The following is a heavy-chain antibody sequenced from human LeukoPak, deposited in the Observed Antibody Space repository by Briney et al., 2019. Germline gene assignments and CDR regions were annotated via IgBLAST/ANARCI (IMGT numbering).Heavy chain of an antibody. J-gene: IGHJ1*01. CDR1: GYTFTGYY. CDR2: INPNSGGT. V-gene: IGHV1-2*02. D-gene: IGHD3-22*01. Sequence: ASVKVSCKASGYTFTGYYMHWVRQAPGRGLEWMGWINPNSGGTNYAQKFQGRVTMTRDTSISTAYMELSRLRSDDTAVYYCAQSRLYYYDSSGTWGQRTLVTVSS. CDR3: AQSRLYYYDSSGT.